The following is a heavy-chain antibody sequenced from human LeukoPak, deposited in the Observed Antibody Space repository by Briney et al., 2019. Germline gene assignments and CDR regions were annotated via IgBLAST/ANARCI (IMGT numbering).Heavy chain of an antibody. CDR3: ARHWGDSCGDWECYFDY. CDR2: IYYSGST. J-gene: IGHJ4*02. V-gene: IGHV4-59*04. Sequence: SETLPLTCTVSGGSISSYYWSWIRQPPGKGLEWIGYIYYSGSTYYNPSLKSRVTISVDTSKNQFSLKLSSVTAADTAVYYCARHWGDSCGDWECYFDYWGQGTLVTVSS. D-gene: IGHD2-21*02. CDR1: GGSISSYY.